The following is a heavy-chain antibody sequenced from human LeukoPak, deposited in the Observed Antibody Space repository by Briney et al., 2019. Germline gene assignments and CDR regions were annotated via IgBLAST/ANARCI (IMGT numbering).Heavy chain of an antibody. Sequence: ASVEVSCKASGYTFTSYGISWVRQAPGQGLEWMGWISAYNGNTNYAQKLQGRVTMTTDTSTSTAYMELRSLRSDDTAVYYCARGRLLWFGVRGWPIDYWGQGTLVTVSS. J-gene: IGHJ4*02. CDR1: GYTFTSYG. D-gene: IGHD3-10*01. CDR3: ARGRLLWFGVRGWPIDY. CDR2: ISAYNGNT. V-gene: IGHV1-18*01.